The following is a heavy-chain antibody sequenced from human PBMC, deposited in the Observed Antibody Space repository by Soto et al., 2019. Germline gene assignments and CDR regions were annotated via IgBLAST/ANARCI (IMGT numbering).Heavy chain of an antibody. Sequence: QVQLQESGPGVVKPSETLSLTCTVSGGSVISEASYWAWIRQPPGKALEWVAYITYRGFTKYNPSLESRVTISVDTANSQFSLNLKSVTAADTAVYYCAAIPRGGNYWGWFDPWGQGTLVTVSS. CDR2: ITYRGFT. J-gene: IGHJ5*02. CDR3: AAIPRGGNYWGWFDP. D-gene: IGHD1-26*01. CDR1: GGSVISEASY. V-gene: IGHV4-61*08.